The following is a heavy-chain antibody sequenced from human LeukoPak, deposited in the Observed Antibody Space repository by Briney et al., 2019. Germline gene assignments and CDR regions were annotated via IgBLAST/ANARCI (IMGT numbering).Heavy chain of an antibody. Sequence: GGSLRLSCVASGFTFSSYSMNWVRQAPGKGLEWVSYISGSSSTIYYADSVKGRFTISRDNSKNTLYLQMGSLRAEDMAVYYCARGTHYYGSGSYYNEPLDYWGQGTLVTVSS. V-gene: IGHV3-48*01. D-gene: IGHD3-10*01. CDR3: ARGTHYYGSGSYYNEPLDY. J-gene: IGHJ4*02. CDR2: ISGSSSTI. CDR1: GFTFSSYS.